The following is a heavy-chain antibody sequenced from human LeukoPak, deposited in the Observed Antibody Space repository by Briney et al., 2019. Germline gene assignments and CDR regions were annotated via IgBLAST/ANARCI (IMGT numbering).Heavy chain of an antibody. D-gene: IGHD3-16*01. Sequence: GGSLRLSCGTSVTSFITNDLSGVRQAPGKGLEWVSHISSSSTNLYYADSVKGRFTISRDNAKNTVFLQMNSLRAEDTAVYYCARIGCDHAWGSLESDIDCWGQGTLVTVSS. CDR1: VTSFITND. V-gene: IGHV3-48*03. J-gene: IGHJ4*02. CDR3: ARIGCDHAWGSLESDIDC. CDR2: ISSSSTNL.